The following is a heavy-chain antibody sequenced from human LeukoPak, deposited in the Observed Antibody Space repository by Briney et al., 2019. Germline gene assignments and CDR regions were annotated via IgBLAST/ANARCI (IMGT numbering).Heavy chain of an antibody. V-gene: IGHV3-23*01. CDR1: GFTFSSYA. CDR3: AKDSSFFDY. J-gene: IGHJ4*02. CDR2: ISGSGGST. Sequence: PGGSLRLSCAGSGFTFSSYAMSWVRQAPGKGLEGVLGISGSGGSTYYADSVKGRFTISRDNSKNTLYLQMNSLRAEDTAVYYCAKDSSFFDYWGQGTLVTVSS.